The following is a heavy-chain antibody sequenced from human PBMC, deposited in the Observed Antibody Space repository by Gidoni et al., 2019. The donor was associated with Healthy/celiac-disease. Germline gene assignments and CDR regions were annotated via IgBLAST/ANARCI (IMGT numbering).Heavy chain of an antibody. Sequence: EVRLVQSGAEVKKPGESLTIHWKGSGYSFNSYCIGWVRQMPGIGLEWLRIIYPGDFAAGYSPSCPGQVTISADKSFSTAYRQLSSLKASVTAMYYCARQGGVYYYYYMDVWGKGTTVTVSS. CDR1: GYSFNSYC. CDR3: ARQGGVYYYYYMDV. CDR2: IYPGDFAA. V-gene: IGHV5-51*01. J-gene: IGHJ6*03. D-gene: IGHD2-8*02.